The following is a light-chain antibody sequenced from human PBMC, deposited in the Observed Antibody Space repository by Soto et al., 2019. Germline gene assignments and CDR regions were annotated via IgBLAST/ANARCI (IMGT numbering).Light chain of an antibody. CDR3: LQDSKYPRT. Sequence: AIQMTQSPSSLSVSVGDRVTITCRASQDIGTELGWYQQKPGKAPRLLIYGTFSLQSGVPSRFSGSGSGTDFTLTISSLQPDDFATYYCLQDSKYPRTFGQGTKVEVK. J-gene: IGKJ1*01. V-gene: IGKV1-6*01. CDR2: GTF. CDR1: QDIGTE.